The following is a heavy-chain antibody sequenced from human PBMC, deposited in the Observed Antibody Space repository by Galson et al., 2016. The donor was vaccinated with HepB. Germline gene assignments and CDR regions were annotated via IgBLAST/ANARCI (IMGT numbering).Heavy chain of an antibody. D-gene: IGHD6-19*01. Sequence: SLRLSCAASGFSSSNYDMYWVRQAPGNGLQWVSSIYTAGDTYYQDYVEGRFTVSRENAKDSLYLHMKSRRAGDTAVYYCVRGSYSSDWYRTSAYDFGMNVWGKGTPDTVSS. V-gene: IGHV3-13*01. CDR1: GFSSSNYD. CDR3: VRGSYSSDWYRTSAYDFGMNV. CDR2: IYTAGDT. J-gene: IGHJ6*04.